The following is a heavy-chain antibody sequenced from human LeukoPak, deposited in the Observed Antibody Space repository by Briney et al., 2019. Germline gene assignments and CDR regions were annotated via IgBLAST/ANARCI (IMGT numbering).Heavy chain of an antibody. V-gene: IGHV4-4*07. J-gene: IGHJ4*02. D-gene: IGHD6-13*01. CDR1: GGSISSYY. CDR3: ARGSSWAYYFDY. CDR2: IYTSGST. Sequence: SETLSLTCTVSGGSISSYYWSWLRQPAGKGLEWIGRIYTSGSTNYNPSLKSRVTMSVGTSKNQFSLKLSSVTAADTAVYYCARGSSWAYYFDYWGQGTLVTVSS.